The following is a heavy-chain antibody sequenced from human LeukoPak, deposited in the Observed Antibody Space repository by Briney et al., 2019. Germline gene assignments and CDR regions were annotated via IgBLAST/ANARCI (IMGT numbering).Heavy chain of an antibody. CDR3: ARDHSYGYFYYYYYGMDV. J-gene: IGHJ6*02. D-gene: IGHD5-18*01. V-gene: IGHV3-23*01. CDR1: GFTFSNYA. Sequence: GGSLRLPCAVSGFTFSNYAMSWVRQAPGKGLEWVSAISGSGGSTYYADSVKGRFTISRDNSKNTLDLQMNSLRAEDTAVYYCARDHSYGYFYYYYYGMDVWGQGTTVTVSS. CDR2: ISGSGGST.